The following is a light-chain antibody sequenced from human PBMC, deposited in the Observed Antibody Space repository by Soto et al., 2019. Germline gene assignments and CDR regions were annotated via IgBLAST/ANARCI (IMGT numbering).Light chain of an antibody. CDR2: EDN. V-gene: IGLV6-57*02. Sequence: NFMLTQPHSVSESPGKTVTISCTGSSGSIGSVYVQWFQQRPGSAPTTVIFEDNQRPSGVSDRFSGSVDSSSNSASLTISGLQTEDEADYYCQSYDRNNVNVVFGGGTKLTVL. CDR1: SGSIGSVY. CDR3: QSYDRNNVNVV. J-gene: IGLJ2*01.